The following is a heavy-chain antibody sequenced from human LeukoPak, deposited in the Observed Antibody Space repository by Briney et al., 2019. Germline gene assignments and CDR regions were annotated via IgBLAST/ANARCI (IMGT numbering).Heavy chain of an antibody. CDR3: ASLYYYDSSGYNDAFDI. Sequence: GGSLRLSCAASGFTFSSYAMSWVRQAPGKGLEWVSAISGSGGSTYYADSVKGRFTISRDNSKNTLYLQMDSLRAEDTAVYYCASLYYYDSSGYNDAFDIWGQGTMVTVSS. CDR1: GFTFSSYA. CDR2: ISGSGGST. D-gene: IGHD3-22*01. J-gene: IGHJ3*02. V-gene: IGHV3-23*01.